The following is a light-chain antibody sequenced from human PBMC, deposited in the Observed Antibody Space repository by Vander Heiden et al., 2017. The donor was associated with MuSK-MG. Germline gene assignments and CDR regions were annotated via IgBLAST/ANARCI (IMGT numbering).Light chain of an antibody. CDR3: QKSYSTPLT. CDR1: QSISSY. J-gene: IGKJ4*01. Sequence: IQMTQPPSSLSASVGDRVTITCRESQSISSYLNWHQQKPGKAPKILIDAASSLQSGVPSRFSGSGSGTDFTITISSLQPEDFATYYCQKSYSTPLTFGGGTKVEIK. CDR2: AAS. V-gene: IGKV1-39*01.